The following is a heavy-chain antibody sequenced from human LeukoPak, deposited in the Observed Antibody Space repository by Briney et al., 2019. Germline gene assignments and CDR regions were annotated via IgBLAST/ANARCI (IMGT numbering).Heavy chain of an antibody. CDR2: ISSSSSTI. V-gene: IGHV3-48*02. CDR1: GFNFSIHS. D-gene: IGHD1-14*01. J-gene: IGHJ4*02. Sequence: PGGSLRLSCTASGFNFSIHSMNWVRQAPGKGLEWVSYISSSSSTIYYADSMKGRFTISRDNAKNSLYLQVNRPRDEDTAVYYCARAEGPNCFDYWGQGTLVTVSS. CDR3: ARAEGPNCFDY.